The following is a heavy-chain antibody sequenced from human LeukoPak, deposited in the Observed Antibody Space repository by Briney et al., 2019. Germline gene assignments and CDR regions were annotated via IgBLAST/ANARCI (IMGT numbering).Heavy chain of an antibody. V-gene: IGHV1-46*01. Sequence: ASVKVSCKASGYTFTSYYIDWVRQAPGQGLEWMGMINPIGGGTRYAQRSQGRVTMTRDTSTSTVYMELSSLRSDDTAVYYCARAYSGYDLFDYWGQGTLVTVSS. CDR3: ARAYSGYDLFDY. D-gene: IGHD5-12*01. CDR2: INPIGGGT. J-gene: IGHJ4*02. CDR1: GYTFTSYY.